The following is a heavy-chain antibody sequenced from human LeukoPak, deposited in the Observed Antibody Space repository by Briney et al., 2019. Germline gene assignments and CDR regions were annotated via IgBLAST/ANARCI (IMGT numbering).Heavy chain of an antibody. D-gene: IGHD6-13*01. CDR1: GFSFSTYW. CDR2: IKQDGSEK. V-gene: IGHV3-7*01. Sequence: GGSLRLSCAASGFSFSTYWMSWVRQAPGKGLEWVANIKQDGSEKYYVDSAKGRFTISRDNAKNSLYLQMNSMRAEDTAVYYCATDLGSSRPNFWGQGILVTVSS. J-gene: IGHJ4*02. CDR3: ATDLGSSRPNF.